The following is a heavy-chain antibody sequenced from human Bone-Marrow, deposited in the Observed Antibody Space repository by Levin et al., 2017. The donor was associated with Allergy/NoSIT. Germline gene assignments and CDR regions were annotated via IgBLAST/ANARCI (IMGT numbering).Heavy chain of an antibody. J-gene: IGHJ3*02. Sequence: ASVKVSCKASGYTFTDYYMNWVRQAPGQGLEWMGWINPNSGGTNYAQKFQGRVTMTRDTSISTAYMELSGLRADDTAVYYCARDPDYYDRAFDTWGQGTMVTVSS. CDR3: ARDPDYYDRAFDT. V-gene: IGHV1-2*02. CDR1: GYTFTDYY. D-gene: IGHD3-22*01. CDR2: INPNSGGT.